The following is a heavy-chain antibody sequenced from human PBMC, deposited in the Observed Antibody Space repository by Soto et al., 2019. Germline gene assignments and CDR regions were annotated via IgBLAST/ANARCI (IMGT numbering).Heavy chain of an antibody. J-gene: IGHJ4*02. D-gene: IGHD6-13*01. CDR3: ARDGAGTFDY. Sequence: GYTFTSQGMSCVRQAPGQGLEWMGWISAYNGNTNYAQKLQGRVTMTTDTSTSTAYMELRSLRSDDTAVYCCARDGAGTFDYWSQGTLVTVSS. CDR1: GYTFTSQG. V-gene: IGHV1-18*01. CDR2: ISAYNGNT.